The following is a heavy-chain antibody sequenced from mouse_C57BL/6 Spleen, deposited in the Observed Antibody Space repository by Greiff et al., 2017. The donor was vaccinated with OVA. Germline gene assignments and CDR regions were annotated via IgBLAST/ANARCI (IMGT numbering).Heavy chain of an antibody. CDR1: GYTFTSYW. Sequence: QVQLQQPGAELVRPGTSVKLSCKASGYTFTSYWMHWVKQRPGQGLEWIGVIDPSDSYTNYNQKFKGKATLTVDTSSSTAYMQLSSLTSEDSAVYYCARNYDYDGRFAYWGQGTLVTVSA. J-gene: IGHJ3*01. V-gene: IGHV1-59*01. D-gene: IGHD2-4*01. CDR2: IDPSDSYT. CDR3: ARNYDYDGRFAY.